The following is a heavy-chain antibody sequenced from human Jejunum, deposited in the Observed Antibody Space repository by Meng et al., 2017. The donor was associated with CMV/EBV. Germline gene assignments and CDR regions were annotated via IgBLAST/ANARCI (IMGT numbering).Heavy chain of an antibody. Sequence: FEESGPSRVKPTQTLTLTCSFSGFSPSTSGEGVGWIRQPPGKALEWLALIYRGDDKRYSPSLNSRLTIAKDTSKNEVVLTLTNMGPIDTGTYYCAHFVGGYYPSRPDYWGQGTLVTVSS. J-gene: IGHJ4*02. CDR1: GFSPSTSGEG. D-gene: IGHD1-26*01. V-gene: IGHV2-5*02. CDR2: IYRGDDK. CDR3: AHFVGGYYPSRPDY.